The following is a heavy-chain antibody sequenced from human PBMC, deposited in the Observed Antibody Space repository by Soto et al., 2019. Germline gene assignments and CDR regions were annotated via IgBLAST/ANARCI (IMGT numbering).Heavy chain of an antibody. CDR3: ARDVPTAVTPAPFDY. D-gene: IGHD2-21*02. J-gene: IGHJ4*02. CDR1: GFTFSSYS. V-gene: IGHV3-21*01. CDR2: ISSSSSYI. Sequence: GGSLRLSCAASGFTFSSYSMNWVRQAPGKGLEWVSSISSSSSYIYYADSVKGRFTISRDNAKNSLYLQMNSLRAEDTAVYYCARDVPTAVTPAPFDYWGQGTLVTVSS.